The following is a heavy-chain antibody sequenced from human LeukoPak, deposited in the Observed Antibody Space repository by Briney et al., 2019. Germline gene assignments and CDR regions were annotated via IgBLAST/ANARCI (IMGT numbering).Heavy chain of an antibody. Sequence: ASVKVSCKASGYTFTGYYMHWVRQAPGQGLEWMGWMNPNSGNTGYAQKFQGRVTITRNTSISTAYMELSSLRSEDTAVYYCARAGSAAAFDIWGQGTMVTVSS. V-gene: IGHV1-8*03. D-gene: IGHD3-10*01. CDR1: GYTFTGYY. CDR3: ARAGSAAAFDI. CDR2: MNPNSGNT. J-gene: IGHJ3*02.